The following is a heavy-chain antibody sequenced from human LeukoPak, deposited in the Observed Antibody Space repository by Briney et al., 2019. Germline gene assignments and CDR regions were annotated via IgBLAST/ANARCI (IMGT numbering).Heavy chain of an antibody. CDR3: ATPRYSDNRGYYYDLTY. V-gene: IGHV1-24*01. D-gene: IGHD3-22*01. Sequence: ASVKVSYKVSGYSLSDSSMHWVRRAPGKGLGWMGSFNPEDGETIYAQKFQGRVTMTEDTSIDTAYLDLSSLRSEDTAVYYCATPRYSDNRGYYYDLTYWGQGTLVTVSS. CDR2: FNPEDGET. J-gene: IGHJ4*02. CDR1: GYSLSDSS.